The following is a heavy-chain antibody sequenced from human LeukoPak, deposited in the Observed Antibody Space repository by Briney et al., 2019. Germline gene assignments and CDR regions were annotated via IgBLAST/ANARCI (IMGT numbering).Heavy chain of an antibody. D-gene: IGHD1-26*01. CDR3: ARSVISGSYCGFEDY. V-gene: IGHV4-39*01. J-gene: IGHJ4*02. CDR2: IYYSGST. Sequence: SETLSLTCTVSGGSISSSSYYWGWIRQPPGKGLEWIGSIYYSGSTYYNPSLKSRVTISVDTSKNQFSLKLSSVTAADTAVYYCARSVISGSYCGFEDYWGQGTLVTVSS. CDR1: GGSISSSSYY.